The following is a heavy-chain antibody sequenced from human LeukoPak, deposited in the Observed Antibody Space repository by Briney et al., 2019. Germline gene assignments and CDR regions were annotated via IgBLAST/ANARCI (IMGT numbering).Heavy chain of an antibody. Sequence: GGSLRLSCAASGFTFSSYAMHWVRQAPGKGLEWVAVISYDGSNKYYADSVKGRFTISRDNSKNTLYLQMNSLRAEDTAVYYCAKDFPIYDFWSGYPGDYWGQGTLVTVSS. V-gene: IGHV3-30-3*01. CDR2: ISYDGSNK. CDR1: GFTFSSYA. J-gene: IGHJ4*02. D-gene: IGHD3-3*01. CDR3: AKDFPIYDFWSGYPGDY.